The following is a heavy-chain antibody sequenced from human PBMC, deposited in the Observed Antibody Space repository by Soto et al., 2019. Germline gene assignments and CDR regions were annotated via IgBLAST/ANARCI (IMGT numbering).Heavy chain of an antibody. CDR2: ISGSGGRT. CDR1: GFTFSNYG. D-gene: IGHD2-21*01. CDR3: AKEMIASTLADFFDY. Sequence: EVQLLESGGGLIQPGGSLRLSCEASGFTFSNYGMTWVRLAPGKGLEWVSTISGSGGRTFYADPVKGRFTISRDNSKXXXXXXXKSLRAEDTAVYYCAKEMIASTLADFFDYWGQGTLVTVSS. J-gene: IGHJ4*02. V-gene: IGHV3-23*01.